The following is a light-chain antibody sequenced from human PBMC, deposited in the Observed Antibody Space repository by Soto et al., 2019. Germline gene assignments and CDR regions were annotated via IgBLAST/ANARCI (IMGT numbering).Light chain of an antibody. J-gene: IGLJ3*02. CDR3: QSSDSTLRVV. CDR2: GNN. Sequence: QSMLTQPPSVSGAPGQRVTISCTGSSSNIGAGYDVHWYQQLPGTAPKLLIYGNNNRPSGVPDRFSGSKSGTSASLAITGLQAEDEGDYYCQSSDSTLRVVFGGGTKVTVL. V-gene: IGLV1-40*01. CDR1: SSNIGAGYD.